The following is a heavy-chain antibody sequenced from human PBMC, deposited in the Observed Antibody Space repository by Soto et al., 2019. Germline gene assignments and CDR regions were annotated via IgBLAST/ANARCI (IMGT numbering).Heavy chain of an antibody. D-gene: IGHD3-9*01. CDR2: INPNSGGT. J-gene: IGHJ6*02. CDR1: GYTFTGYY. Sequence: ASVKVSCKASGYTFTGYYMHWVRQAPGQGLEWMGWINPNSGGTNYAQKFQGWVTMTRDTSISTAYMELSRLRSDDTAVYYCARDEPYYDILTGSYYYYGMDVWGQGTTVTAP. CDR3: ARDEPYYDILTGSYYYYGMDV. V-gene: IGHV1-2*04.